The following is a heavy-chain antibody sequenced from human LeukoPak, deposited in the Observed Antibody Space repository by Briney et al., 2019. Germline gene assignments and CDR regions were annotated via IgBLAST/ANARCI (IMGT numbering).Heavy chain of an antibody. CDR3: ARLRSGGSCYDY. D-gene: IGHD2-15*01. J-gene: IGHJ4*02. Sequence: PSETLSLTCTVSGGSISSGSYYWSWIRQPAGKGLEWIGEINHSGSTNYNPSLKSRVTISVDTSKNQFSLKLSSVTAADTAVYYCARLRSGGSCYDYWGQGTLVTVSS. CDR1: GGSISSGSYY. V-gene: IGHV4-61*10. CDR2: INHSGST.